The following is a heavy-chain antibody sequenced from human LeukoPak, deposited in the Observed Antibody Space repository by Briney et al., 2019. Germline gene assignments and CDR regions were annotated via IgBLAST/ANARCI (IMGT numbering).Heavy chain of an antibody. CDR1: GGSISSYY. Sequence: SETLSLTCTVSGGSISSYYWSWIRQPPGKGLEWIGYIYYSGSTNYNPSLKSRVTISVDTSKNQFSLKLSSVTAAATAVYYCERGEAAAGSTDYWGQGTLVTVSS. D-gene: IGHD6-13*01. J-gene: IGHJ4*02. CDR2: IYYSGST. V-gene: IGHV4-59*01. CDR3: ERGEAAAGSTDY.